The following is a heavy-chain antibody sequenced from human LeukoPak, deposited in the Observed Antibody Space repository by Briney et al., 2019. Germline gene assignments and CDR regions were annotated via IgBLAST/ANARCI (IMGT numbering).Heavy chain of an antibody. CDR3: ARDSNSFPNYFDL. D-gene: IGHD2-21*01. J-gene: IGHJ4*02. CDR1: GFSVSSNY. CDR2: IYSAGDT. V-gene: IGHV3-53*01. Sequence: GGSLRLSCAASGFSVSSNYMSWVRQAPGGGLEWVSLIYSAGDTFYSDSVKGRFTISRDSSKNTLYLQMNSLRTEDTAIYYCARDSNSFPNYFDLWGQGTLVTVSS.